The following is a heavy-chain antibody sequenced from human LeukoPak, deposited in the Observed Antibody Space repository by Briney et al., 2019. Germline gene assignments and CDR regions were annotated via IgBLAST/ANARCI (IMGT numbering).Heavy chain of an antibody. CDR1: GGSISTYY. V-gene: IGHV4-59*01. J-gene: IGHJ5*02. Sequence: SETLSLTCTVSGGSISTYYWNWIRQPPGKGLEWIGNIYYSGSTNYNPSLQSRVIISLDTSKNRFSLNLSSVPAADTAVYFCARADSSGSFRNWFDPWGQGTLVTVSS. CDR3: ARADSSGSFRNWFDP. CDR2: IYYSGST. D-gene: IGHD1-26*01.